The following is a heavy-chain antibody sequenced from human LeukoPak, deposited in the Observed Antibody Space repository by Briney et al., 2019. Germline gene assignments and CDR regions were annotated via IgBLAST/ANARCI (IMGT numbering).Heavy chain of an antibody. CDR2: IHPNSGGT. V-gene: IGHV1-2*02. J-gene: IGHJ6*02. Sequence: ASVKVSCKASGYMFTGYYMHWVRQAPGQGLEWMGWIHPNSGGTNDPQKLQGRVTMTRDTSPSTAYMELSRLRSDDTAVYYCVRGTSYYSMDVWGQGTTVTVSS. D-gene: IGHD3-16*01. CDR3: VRGTSYYSMDV. CDR1: GYMFTGYY.